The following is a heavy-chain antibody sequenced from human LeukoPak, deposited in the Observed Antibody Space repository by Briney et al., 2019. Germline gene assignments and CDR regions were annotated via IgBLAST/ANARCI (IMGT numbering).Heavy chain of an antibody. CDR3: ARGAGYGDVGFDY. J-gene: IGHJ4*02. V-gene: IGHV3-48*03. CDR1: GFTFSSYE. CDR2: ISSSGSTI. Sequence: PGGSLRLSCAASGFTFSSYEMSWVRQAPGKGLEWVSYISSSGSTIYYADSVKGRFTISRDNAKNSLYLQMNSLRAEDTAVYYCARGAGYGDVGFDYWGQGTLVTVSS. D-gene: IGHD4-17*01.